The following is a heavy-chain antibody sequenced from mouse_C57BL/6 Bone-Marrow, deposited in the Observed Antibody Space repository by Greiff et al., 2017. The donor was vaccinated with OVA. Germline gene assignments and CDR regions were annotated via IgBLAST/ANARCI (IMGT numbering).Heavy chain of an antibody. J-gene: IGHJ4*01. CDR1: GFTFSDFY. Sequence: DVKLVESGGGLVQSGRSLRLSCATSGFTFSDFYMEWVRQAPGKGLEWIAASRNKANDYTTEYSASVKGRFIVSRDTSQSILYLQMNALRAEDTAIYYCARGLLLSYWGQGTSVTVSS. V-gene: IGHV7-1*01. CDR2: SRNKANDYTT. CDR3: ARGLLLSY. D-gene: IGHD1-1*02.